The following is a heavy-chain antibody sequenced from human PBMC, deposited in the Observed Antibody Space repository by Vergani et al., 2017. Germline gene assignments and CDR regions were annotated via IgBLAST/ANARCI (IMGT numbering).Heavy chain of an antibody. CDR3: TREGNDYGDPRAPYYFDY. J-gene: IGHJ4*02. CDR2: IRSKAYGGTT. Sequence: EVQLVESGGGVVQPGRSLRLSCAASGFTFSSYWMSWFRQAPGKGLEWVGFIRSKAYGGTTEYAASVKGRFTISRDDSKSIAYLQMNSLKTEDTAVYYCTREGNDYGDPRAPYYFDYWGQGTLVTVSS. V-gene: IGHV3-49*03. D-gene: IGHD4-17*01. CDR1: GFTFSSYW.